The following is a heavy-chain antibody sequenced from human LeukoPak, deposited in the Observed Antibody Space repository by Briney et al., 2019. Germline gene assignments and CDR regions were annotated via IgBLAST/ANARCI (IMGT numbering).Heavy chain of an antibody. CDR1: GGSFSGYY. D-gene: IGHD3-22*01. CDR3: ARQYYYDSSGYFDY. CDR2: INTRGST. Sequence: SETLSLTCAVYGGSFSGYYWSWIRQPAGKGLEWIGRINTRGSTNYNPSLKSRVTMSLDTSKNQFSLKLSSVTAADTAVYYCARQYYYDSSGYFDYWGQGTLVTVSS. J-gene: IGHJ4*02. V-gene: IGHV4-59*10.